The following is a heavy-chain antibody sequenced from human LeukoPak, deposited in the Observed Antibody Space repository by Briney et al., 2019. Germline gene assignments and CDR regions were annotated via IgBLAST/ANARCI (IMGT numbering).Heavy chain of an antibody. V-gene: IGHV3-48*01. CDR2: ISSSSSTI. J-gene: IGHJ6*03. CDR3: AKDRCSGGIGCYYYYMDV. Sequence: GGSLRLSCAASGFTFSSYSMNWVRQAPGKGLEWVSYISSSSSTIYYADSVKGRFTISRDNSKNTLYLEINSLTPEDTAVYYCAKDRCSGGIGCYYYYMDVWGKGTTVTISS. CDR1: GFTFSSYS. D-gene: IGHD2-15*01.